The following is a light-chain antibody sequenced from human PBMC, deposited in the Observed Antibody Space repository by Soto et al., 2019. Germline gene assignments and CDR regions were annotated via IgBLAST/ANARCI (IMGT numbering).Light chain of an antibody. J-gene: IGLJ2*01. V-gene: IGLV2-14*03. CDR2: DVS. Sequence: QSVLTQPASVSGSPGQSITISCTGSSSDIGDYKYVSWYKHHPGKAPKLMIYDVSNRPSGVSNRFSGSKSGNTASLTISGLQAEDEADYYCSSYTSTNLVIFGGGTKLTVL. CDR3: SSYTSTNLVI. CDR1: SSDIGDYKY.